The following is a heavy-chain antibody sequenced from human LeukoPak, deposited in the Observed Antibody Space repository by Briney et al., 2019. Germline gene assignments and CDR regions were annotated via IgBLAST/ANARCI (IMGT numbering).Heavy chain of an antibody. V-gene: IGHV1-18*04. D-gene: IGHD2-15*01. CDR2: ISAYNGNT. CDR1: GYTFTTYY. CDR3: ARDQGVGRLGYYFDY. J-gene: IGHJ4*02. Sequence: ASVKVSCKASGYTFTTYYMHWARQAPGQGLESMGWISAYNGNTNYAQKLQGRVTMTTDTSTSTAYMELRSLRSDDTAVYYCARDQGVGRLGYYFDYWGQGTLVTVSS.